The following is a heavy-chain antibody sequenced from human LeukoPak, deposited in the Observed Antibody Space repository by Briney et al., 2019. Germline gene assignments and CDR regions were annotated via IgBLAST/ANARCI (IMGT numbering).Heavy chain of an antibody. CDR1: GGSFSGYY. CDR3: ARGGVIVDY. D-gene: IGHD3-10*01. Sequence: SETLSLTCAVYGGSFSGYYWSWIRQPPGKGLEWIGEINHSGSTNYNPSLKSRVTISVDTSKNQFSLKLSSVTAADTAVYYCARGGVIVDYWGQGTLVTVSS. CDR2: INHSGST. V-gene: IGHV4-34*01. J-gene: IGHJ4*02.